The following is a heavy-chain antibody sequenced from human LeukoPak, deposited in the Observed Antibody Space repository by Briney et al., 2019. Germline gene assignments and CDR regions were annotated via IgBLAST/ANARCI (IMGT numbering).Heavy chain of an antibody. D-gene: IGHD2-8*01. CDR2: VYYGGSP. CDR1: GVSISNTLYY. J-gene: IGHJ4*02. CDR3: ARGSQPLLMFFDS. Sequence: PSETLSLTCTVSGVSISNTLYYWGWIRQPPGKGLGWIGSVYYGGSPKYNPSLKSRVAISVDTSNNQFSLNLRSVSPADTAVYYCARGSQPLLMFFDSWGQGTQVTVSS. V-gene: IGHV4-39*01.